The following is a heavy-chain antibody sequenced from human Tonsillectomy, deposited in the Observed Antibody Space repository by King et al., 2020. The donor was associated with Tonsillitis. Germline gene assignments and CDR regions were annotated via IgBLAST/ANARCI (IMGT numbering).Heavy chain of an antibody. Sequence: VQLVESGGGVVRPGGSLRLSCAASGFTFDDYGMSWVRQAPGKGLEWVSGINWNGGNTGYADSVKGHFTISRDNAKNSLYLQMNSLRAEDTALYHCARDRGSGWYSAGDAFDIWGQGTMVTVSS. V-gene: IGHV3-20*01. CDR1: GFTFDDYG. CDR3: ARDRGSGWYSAGDAFDI. D-gene: IGHD6-19*01. J-gene: IGHJ3*02. CDR2: INWNGGNT.